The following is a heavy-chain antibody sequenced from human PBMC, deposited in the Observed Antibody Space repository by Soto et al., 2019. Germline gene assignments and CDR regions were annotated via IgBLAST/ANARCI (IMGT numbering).Heavy chain of an antibody. CDR1: GGTFSSYA. D-gene: IGHD3-10*01. CDR2: IIPIFGTA. V-gene: IGHV1-69*01. J-gene: IGHJ3*02. Sequence: QVQLVQSGAEVKKPGSSVKVSCKASGGTFSSYAISWVRQAPGQGLEWMGGIIPIFGTANYEQKFQGRVTITADESTSTAYMELSSLRSEDTAVYYCARDNDGSGSYYNVVAFDIWGQGTMVTVSS. CDR3: ARDNDGSGSYYNVVAFDI.